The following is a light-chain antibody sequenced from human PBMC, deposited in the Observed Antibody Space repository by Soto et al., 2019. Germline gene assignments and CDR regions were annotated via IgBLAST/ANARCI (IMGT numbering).Light chain of an antibody. CDR2: SSN. J-gene: IGLJ3*02. CDR3: ATWDDSLNGHWV. CDR1: SSNIGRNT. Sequence: QPVLTQPPSASGTPGQRVTISCSGSSSNIGRNTVNWYQQLPGTAPKLLIYSSNRRPSGVPDRFSGSKSGTSASLAISGLQSEDEADYYCATWDDSLNGHWVFGGGTKLTVL. V-gene: IGLV1-44*01.